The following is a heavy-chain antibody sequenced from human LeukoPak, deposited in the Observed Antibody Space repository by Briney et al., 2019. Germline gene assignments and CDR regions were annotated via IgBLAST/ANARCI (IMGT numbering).Heavy chain of an antibody. V-gene: IGHV1-46*01. J-gene: IGHJ5*02. CDR2: INPSGGST. CDR3: ARAEGVVPALNWFDP. CDR1: GYTFTSYY. Sequence: ASVKVSCKASGYTFTSYYMHWVRQAPGQGLEWMGIINPSGGSTSYAQQFQGRVTMTRDTSTSTVYMELSSLRSEDTAVYYCARAEGVVPALNWFDPWGQGTLVTVSS. D-gene: IGHD2-2*01.